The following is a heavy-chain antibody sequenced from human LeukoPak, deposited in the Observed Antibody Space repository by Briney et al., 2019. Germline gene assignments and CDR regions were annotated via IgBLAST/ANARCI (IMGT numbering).Heavy chain of an antibody. V-gene: IGHV3-48*04. CDR2: ISSSGSTI. D-gene: IGHD6-13*01. CDR3: ARDGGYTSLDY. J-gene: IGHJ4*02. CDR1: GFTFSSYT. Sequence: PGGFLRLSCAVSGFTFSSYTMNWVRQAPGKGLEWVSYISSSGSTIYYADSVKGRFTISRDNAKNSLYLQMNSLRAEDTAVYYCARDGGYTSLDYWGQGTLVTVSS.